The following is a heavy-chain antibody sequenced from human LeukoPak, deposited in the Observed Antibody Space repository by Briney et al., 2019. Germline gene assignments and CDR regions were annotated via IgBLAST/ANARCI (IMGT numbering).Heavy chain of an antibody. J-gene: IGHJ4*02. CDR3: ARLYSSGWSRQSTPYYFDY. Sequence: SETLSLTCTVSGYSISSGYFWGWIRQPPGKGLEWIGSIYHSGSTNCNPSLKSRVTISGDTSKNQFSLKLSSVTAADTAVYYCARLYSSGWSRQSTPYYFDYWGQGTLVTVSS. V-gene: IGHV4-38-2*02. CDR1: GYSISSGYF. CDR2: IYHSGST. D-gene: IGHD6-19*01.